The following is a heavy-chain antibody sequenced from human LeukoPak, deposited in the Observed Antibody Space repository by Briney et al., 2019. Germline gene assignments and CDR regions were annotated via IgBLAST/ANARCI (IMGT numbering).Heavy chain of an antibody. CDR3: ANNYCSSTSCPYFDY. CDR1: GFTFSSYA. CDR2: ISGSGGST. D-gene: IGHD2-2*01. V-gene: IGHV3-23*01. Sequence: GGSLRLSCAASGFTFSSYAMSWVRQAPGKGLEWVSAISGSGGSTYYADSVKGRFTISRDNSKNTLYLQMNSLRAEDTAVYYCANNYCSSTSCPYFDYWSQGTLVTVSS. J-gene: IGHJ4*02.